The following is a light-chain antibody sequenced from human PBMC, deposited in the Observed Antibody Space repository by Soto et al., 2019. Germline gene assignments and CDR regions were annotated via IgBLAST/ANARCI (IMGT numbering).Light chain of an antibody. Sequence: DIQMTQSPSSLSASVGDRVTITCRASQSISSYLNWYQQKPGKAPKLLIYAASSLQSGVPSSFSGSGSGTDFTITISSLQPEDFATYYCQQSYSTPMYTFGQGTKLEIK. J-gene: IGKJ2*01. CDR1: QSISSY. CDR3: QQSYSTPMYT. CDR2: AAS. V-gene: IGKV1-39*01.